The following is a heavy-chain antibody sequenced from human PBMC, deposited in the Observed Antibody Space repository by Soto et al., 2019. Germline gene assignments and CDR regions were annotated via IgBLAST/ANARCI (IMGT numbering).Heavy chain of an antibody. CDR1: GGSIGSYY. D-gene: IGHD3-10*01. V-gene: IGHV4-59*01. Sequence: SETLSLTCTVSGGSIGSYYWSWIRQPPGKGLEWIGYIYHLGSTNYNPSLKSRVTISLDTSKNQFSLTLTSATAADTAVYYCAKAEGSGRSSPNWFDPWGQGSPVTVS. J-gene: IGHJ5*02. CDR2: IYHLGST. CDR3: AKAEGSGRSSPNWFDP.